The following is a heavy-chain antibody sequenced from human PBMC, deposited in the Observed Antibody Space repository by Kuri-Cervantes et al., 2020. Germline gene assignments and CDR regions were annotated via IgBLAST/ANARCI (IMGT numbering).Heavy chain of an antibody. CDR1: GVSISSNDW. J-gene: IGHJ4*02. V-gene: IGHV4-4*02. Sequence: SESLSLTCAVSGVSISSNDWWNWVRQSPGKGLECFGEIFHSGSTKYNASLKSRVTISVDTSKNQFSLKLSSVIAADTAVYYCARGGAYCSSTSCSRKTTFGRNWGQGTLVTVSS. CDR3: ARGGAYCSSTSCSRKTTFGRN. D-gene: IGHD2-2*01. CDR2: IFHSGST.